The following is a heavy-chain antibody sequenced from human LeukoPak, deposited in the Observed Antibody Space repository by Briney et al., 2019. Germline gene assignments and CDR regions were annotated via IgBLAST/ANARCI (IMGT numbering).Heavy chain of an antibody. J-gene: IGHJ4*02. D-gene: IGHD2/OR15-2a*01. V-gene: IGHV3-21*01. CDR3: TGDATYYLRYGYFDY. CDR1: GFTFSSFT. Sequence: GRSLRLSCVASGFTFSSFTMHWVRQAPGKGLEWVSSINNVASHIYYAGSVRGRFTISRDNAKNSVYLQMNSLRAEDTAVYYCTGDATYYLRYGYFDYWGQGTLVTVSS. CDR2: INNVASHI.